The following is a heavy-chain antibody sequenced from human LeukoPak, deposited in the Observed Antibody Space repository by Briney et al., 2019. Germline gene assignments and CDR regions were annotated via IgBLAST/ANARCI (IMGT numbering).Heavy chain of an antibody. J-gene: IGHJ4*02. D-gene: IGHD6-25*01. V-gene: IGHV3-30*18. CDR2: ISYDGSNK. CDR1: GFTFSDYD. Sequence: PGGSLRLSCAASGFTFSDYDMHWVRQAPGKGREWVALISYDGSNKYYADSVKGRFSISRDNSRSTLFLQMNSLRAEDTAVYYCAKLSRLAPSDYWGQGTLVSVSS. CDR3: AKLSRLAPSDY.